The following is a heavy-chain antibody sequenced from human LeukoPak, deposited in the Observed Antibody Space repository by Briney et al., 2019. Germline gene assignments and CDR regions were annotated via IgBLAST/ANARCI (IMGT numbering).Heavy chain of an antibody. CDR1: VFTSSVATV. Sequence: GGSLRLSSAASVFTSSVATVCSGPQAPGKGLEWVAVISYDGSNKYYADSVTDRFTISRDNSKNTLYLQLNSLRAEDTAVYYCARGTSGSYSDYWGQGTLVTVSS. CDR3: ARGTSGSYSDY. V-gene: IGHV3-30-3*01. J-gene: IGHJ4*02. CDR2: ISYDGSNK. D-gene: IGHD1-26*01.